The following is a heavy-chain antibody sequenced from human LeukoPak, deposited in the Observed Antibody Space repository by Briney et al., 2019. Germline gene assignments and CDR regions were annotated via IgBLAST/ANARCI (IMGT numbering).Heavy chain of an antibody. V-gene: IGHV1-46*01. CDR3: ARDPRWLQWEMSGHFDY. Sequence: ASVKVSCKASGYTFTSYYMHWVRQAPGQGLEWMGIINPSGGSTSYAQKFQGRVTMTRDTSTSTVYMELSSLRSEDTAVYYCARDPRWLQWEMSGHFDYWGQGTLVTVSS. D-gene: IGHD5-24*01. CDR2: INPSGGST. CDR1: GYTFTSYY. J-gene: IGHJ4*02.